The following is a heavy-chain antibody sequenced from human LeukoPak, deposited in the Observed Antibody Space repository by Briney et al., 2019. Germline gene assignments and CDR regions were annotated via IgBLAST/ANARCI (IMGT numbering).Heavy chain of an antibody. CDR1: GRSISSYY. CDR2: IHYSGST. Sequence: PSETLSLTCTVSGRSISSYYWSWIRQPPGKGLEWIGYIHYSGSTNYNPSLKSRVTISVDTSKNQFSLRLSAVTAADMALHTLPRGSGGDYGYCSSTSCYTPFDYWGQGTLVTVSS. CDR3: PRGSGGDYGYCSSTSCYTPFDY. V-gene: IGHV4-59*12. J-gene: IGHJ4*02. D-gene: IGHD2-2*02.